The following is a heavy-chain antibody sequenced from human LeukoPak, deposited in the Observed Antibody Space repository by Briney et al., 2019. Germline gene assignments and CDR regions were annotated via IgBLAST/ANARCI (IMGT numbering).Heavy chain of an antibody. CDR3: ARDGNYYYGMDV. J-gene: IGHJ6*02. Sequence: SETLSLTCAVSGGSISSGGYSWSWIRQPPGKGLEWIGYIYHSGSTYYNPSLKSRVTISVDRSKNQFSLKLSSVTAADTAVYCCARDGNYYYGMDVWGQGTTVTVSS. CDR2: IYHSGST. V-gene: IGHV4-30-2*01. CDR1: GGSISSGGYS.